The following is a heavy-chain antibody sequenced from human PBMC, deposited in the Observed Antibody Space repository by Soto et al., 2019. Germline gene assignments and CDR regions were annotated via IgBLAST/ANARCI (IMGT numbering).Heavy chain of an antibody. Sequence: GGSLRLSCAASGFTFSDAWINWVRQAPGKGLEWVGRIKSKTDGGTTDYAAPVKGRFTISRDDSKNTLYLQMNSLKTEDTAVYYCTTDQVLRFLEVRGEYYYYGMDVWGRGTTVTVSS. CDR1: GFTFSDAW. J-gene: IGHJ6*02. CDR2: IKSKTDGGTT. V-gene: IGHV3-15*07. CDR3: TTDQVLRFLEVRGEYYYYGMDV. D-gene: IGHD3-3*01.